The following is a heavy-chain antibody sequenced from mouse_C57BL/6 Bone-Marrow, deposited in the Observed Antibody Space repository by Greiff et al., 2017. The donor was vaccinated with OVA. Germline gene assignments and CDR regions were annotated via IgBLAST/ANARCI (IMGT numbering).Heavy chain of an antibody. V-gene: IGHV6-3*01. D-gene: IGHD2-3*01. CDR3: PHDGYWGYFDY. CDR1: GFTFSNYW. Sequence: EVKLVESGGGLVQPGGSMKLSCVASGFTFSNYWMNWVRQSPEKGLEWVAQIRLKSDNYATHYAESVKGRFTISRDDSKSSVYLQMNNLRAEDTGIYYCPHDGYWGYFDYWGQGTTLTVSS. J-gene: IGHJ2*01. CDR2: IRLKSDNYAT.